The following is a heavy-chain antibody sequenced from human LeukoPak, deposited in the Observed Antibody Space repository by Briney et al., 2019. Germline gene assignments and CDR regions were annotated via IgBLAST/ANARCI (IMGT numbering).Heavy chain of an antibody. D-gene: IGHD5-12*01. Sequence: SETLSLTCTVSSGSISNYYWSWIRQPPGKGLESIGYIHYTGSTTHNPSLKSRVTISVDTSKNQFSLKLSSVTAADTAVYYCARSGYKRGDWFDPWGQGTLVTVSS. CDR1: SGSISNYY. CDR3: ARSGYKRGDWFDP. CDR2: IHYTGST. V-gene: IGHV4-59*01. J-gene: IGHJ5*02.